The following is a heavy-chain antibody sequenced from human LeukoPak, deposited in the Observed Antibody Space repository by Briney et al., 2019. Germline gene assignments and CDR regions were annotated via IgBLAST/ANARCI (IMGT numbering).Heavy chain of an antibody. CDR3: ARLNCSSTSCYEFDY. J-gene: IGHJ4*02. CDR1: GGSISSGGYY. Sequence: PSETLPLTCTVSGGSISSGGYYWSWIRQPPGKGLEWIGYIYHSGSTYYNPSLKSRVTISVDRSKNQFSLKLSSVTAADTAVYYCARLNCSSTSCYEFDYWGQGTLVTVSS. V-gene: IGHV4-30-2*01. D-gene: IGHD2-2*01. CDR2: IYHSGST.